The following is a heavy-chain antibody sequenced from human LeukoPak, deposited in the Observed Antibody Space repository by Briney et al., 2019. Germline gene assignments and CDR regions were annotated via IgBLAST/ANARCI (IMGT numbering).Heavy chain of an antibody. CDR2: ISGSGGTT. V-gene: IGHV3-23*01. Sequence: GGSLRLSCATSGFTFSNYAMTWVRQAPVKGRECVSAISGSGGTTYYADSVKGRFSISRDNSKNTLYLQMNSLRAEDTAVYFCAKQPANWGRAFDIWGQGTMLTVSP. D-gene: IGHD7-27*01. CDR1: GFTFSNYA. CDR3: AKQPANWGRAFDI. J-gene: IGHJ3*02.